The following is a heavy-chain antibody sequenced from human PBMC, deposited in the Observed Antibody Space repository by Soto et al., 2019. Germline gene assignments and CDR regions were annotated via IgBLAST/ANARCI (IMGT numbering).Heavy chain of an antibody. J-gene: IGHJ6*02. CDR3: ARTASGYSYGFVDG. Sequence: HGESLKISCKGSGYSFTNYWIGWVRQMPGKGLECMGIIYPGDSDTRYSPSFQGQVIISADKSISTAYLQWSSLKASDTAMYYCARTASGYSYGFVDGWGQGTTVTVSS. V-gene: IGHV5-51*01. CDR1: GYSFTNYW. D-gene: IGHD5-18*01. CDR2: IYPGDSDT.